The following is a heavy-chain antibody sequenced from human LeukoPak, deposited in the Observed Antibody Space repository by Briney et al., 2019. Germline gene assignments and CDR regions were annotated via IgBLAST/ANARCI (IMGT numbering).Heavy chain of an antibody. D-gene: IGHD6-13*01. J-gene: IGHJ4*02. CDR2: MHYSGSS. V-gene: IGHV4-59*08. CDR3: ARMAAAGPFDH. Sequence: PSETLSLTCTVSGGSISSSFCSWIRQPPGKGLEWIAYMHYSGSSNYNPFLKSRVSMSLDTPKNQFSLKLSSVTAADTAVYYCARMAAAGPFDHWGQGILVTVSS. CDR1: GGSISSSF.